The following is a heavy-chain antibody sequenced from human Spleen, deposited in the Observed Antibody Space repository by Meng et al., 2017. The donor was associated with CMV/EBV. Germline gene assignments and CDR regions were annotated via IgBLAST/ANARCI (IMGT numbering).Heavy chain of an antibody. Sequence: QVPLQESGPGLVKPSQTLSLTCTVSGGSISSGSYYWSWIRQPAGKGLEWIGRIYISGSTKYNPSLKSRVTISVDTSKNQFSLKLSSVTAADTAVYYCARDIAYSSSSRIDPWGQGTLVTVSS. J-gene: IGHJ5*02. CDR1: GGSISSGSYY. CDR3: ARDIAYSSSSRIDP. V-gene: IGHV4-61*02. D-gene: IGHD6-6*01. CDR2: IYISGST.